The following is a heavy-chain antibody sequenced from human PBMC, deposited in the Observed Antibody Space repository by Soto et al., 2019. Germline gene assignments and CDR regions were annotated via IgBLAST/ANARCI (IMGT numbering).Heavy chain of an antibody. CDR1: GYTFTSYG. V-gene: IGHV1-18*04. CDR3: ARDEGGNIVVVVADTRFDT. D-gene: IGHD2-15*01. J-gene: IGHJ4*01. CDR2: ISAYNGNT. Sequence: ASVKVSCKASGYTFTSYGISWVRQAPGQGLEWMGWISAYNGNTNYAQKLQGRVTMTTDTSTSTAYMELRSLRSDDTAVYYCARDEGGNIVVVVADTRFDTWGQGTMVTVSS.